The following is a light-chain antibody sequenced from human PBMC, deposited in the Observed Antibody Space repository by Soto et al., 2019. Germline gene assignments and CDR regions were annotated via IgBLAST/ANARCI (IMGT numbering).Light chain of an antibody. V-gene: IGKV3-15*01. CDR1: QSVGIT. Sequence: EIVMTQSPATLSVSPGEGATLSCRASQSVGITLAWYQQKPGQAPRVVVYGASTRATGIPARFSGSGSGTEFALTISGLQSEDFAVYYCQQYGSLSWTFGQGTKVDIK. CDR2: GAS. J-gene: IGKJ1*01. CDR3: QQYGSLSWT.